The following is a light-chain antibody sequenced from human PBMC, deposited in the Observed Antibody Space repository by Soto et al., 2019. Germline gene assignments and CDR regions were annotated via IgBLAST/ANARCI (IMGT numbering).Light chain of an antibody. CDR2: DVR. Sequence: QSALTQPRSVSGSPGQSVTISCTGTSSDVGTYHYVSWYQQHPGKAPKLIIYDVRKRPAGVPDRFSGSKSGNTASLTISGLQAEDEADYYCCSYAGTYVYVFGTGTKVTVL. J-gene: IGLJ1*01. V-gene: IGLV2-11*01. CDR1: SSDVGTYHY. CDR3: CSYAGTYVYV.